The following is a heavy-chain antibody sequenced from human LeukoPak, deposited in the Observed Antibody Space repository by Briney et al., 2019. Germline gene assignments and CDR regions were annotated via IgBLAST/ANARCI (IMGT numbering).Heavy chain of an antibody. CDR3: ARVYSGYDSGYYYYMDV. Sequence: ASVKVSCKASGYTFTSYYMHWVRQAPGQGLEWMGIINPSGGSTSYAQKFQGRVTMTRDMSTSTVYMELSSLRSEDTAVYYCARVYSGYDSGYYYYMDVWGKGTTVTISS. J-gene: IGHJ6*03. CDR2: INPSGGST. V-gene: IGHV1-46*01. D-gene: IGHD5-12*01. CDR1: GYTFTSYY.